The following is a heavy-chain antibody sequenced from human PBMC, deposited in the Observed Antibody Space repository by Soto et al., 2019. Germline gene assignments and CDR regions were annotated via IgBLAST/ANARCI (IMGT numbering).Heavy chain of an antibody. CDR3: AKGGRQWLVTSDFNY. J-gene: IGHJ4*02. Sequence: GGSLRLSCAASGFTFSSYAMSWVRQAPGKGLEWVAGVSDNGRNTHYADSVKGRFTISRDSSKNTLSLQMNSLRAEDTAVYYCAKGGRQWLVTSDFNYWGQGALVTVSS. CDR2: VSDNGRNT. D-gene: IGHD6-19*01. V-gene: IGHV3-23*01. CDR1: GFTFSSYA.